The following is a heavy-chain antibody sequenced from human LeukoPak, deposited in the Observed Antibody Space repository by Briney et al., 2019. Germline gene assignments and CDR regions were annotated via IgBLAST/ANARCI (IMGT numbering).Heavy chain of an antibody. J-gene: IGHJ4*02. D-gene: IGHD2-2*01. Sequence: GGSLRLSCAASGFSFSRYAMTWVRQAPGKRLEWVSVISGGGDRVDYAESVKGRFTISRDNAKNSLYLEMNSLRAEDMAVYYCARGYCSRTSCYAALSDYWGQGTLVTVSS. CDR2: ISGGGDRV. CDR1: GFSFSRYA. V-gene: IGHV3-48*01. CDR3: ARGYCSRTSCYAALSDY.